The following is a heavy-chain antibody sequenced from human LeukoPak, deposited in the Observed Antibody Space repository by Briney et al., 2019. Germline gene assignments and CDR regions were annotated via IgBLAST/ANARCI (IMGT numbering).Heavy chain of an antibody. CDR2: IYPGDSDT. V-gene: IGHV5-51*01. Sequence: GESLKISCKGSGYSFTSYWIGWVRQMPGKGLEWMGIIYPGDSDTRYSPSFQGQVTISADKSISTAYLQWSSLKASDTAMYYCARRIGMATIGGGTPRVYYYYMGVWGKGTTVTVSS. D-gene: IGHD5-24*01. J-gene: IGHJ6*03. CDR1: GYSFTSYW. CDR3: ARRIGMATIGGGTPRVYYYYMGV.